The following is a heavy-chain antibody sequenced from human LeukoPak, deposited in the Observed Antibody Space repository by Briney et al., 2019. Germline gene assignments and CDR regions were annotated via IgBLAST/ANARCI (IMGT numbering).Heavy chain of an antibody. V-gene: IGHV3-66*01. Sequence: GGSLRLSCAASGSTVSCNYMSWLRQAPGKGLEWVSVIYSGGSTYYADSVKGRFTIYRDNSKNTLYLQMNSLRAEGTAVYYCARENIVGATPPSYFDYWGQGTLVTVSS. J-gene: IGHJ4*02. CDR1: GSTVSCNY. D-gene: IGHD1-26*01. CDR2: IYSGGST. CDR3: ARENIVGATPPSYFDY.